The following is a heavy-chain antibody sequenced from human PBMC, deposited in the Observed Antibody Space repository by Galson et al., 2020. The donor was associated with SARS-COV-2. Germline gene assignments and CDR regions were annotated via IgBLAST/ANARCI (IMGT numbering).Heavy chain of an antibody. J-gene: IGHJ6*02. V-gene: IGHV1-24*01. CDR2: FDPEDGER. CDR1: GYTLTESS. D-gene: IGHD3-10*01. Sequence: ASVTVSCKVSGYTLTESSIHWVRQPPGKGLEWMGGFDPEDGERIYAQKFQGRVTMTEDTSTDTAHMELSSLRSEDTAVYYCATWNYYGSWSSLSGVFYYYAMDVWGQGTTVTVSS. CDR3: ATWNYYGSWSSLSGVFYYYAMDV.